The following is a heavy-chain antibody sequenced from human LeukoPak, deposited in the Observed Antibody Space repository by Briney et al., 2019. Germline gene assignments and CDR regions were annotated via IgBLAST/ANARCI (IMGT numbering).Heavy chain of an antibody. CDR1: GGSISRYS. CDR3: ARDLGYYGSGSYFDY. Sequence: SETLSLTCTVSGGSISRYSWSWIRQPPGKGLEWIGYIYYSGSTYYNPSLKSRVTISVDTSKNQFSLKLSSVTAADTAVYYCARDLGYYGSGSYFDYWGQGTLVTVSS. CDR2: IYYSGST. J-gene: IGHJ4*02. V-gene: IGHV4-30-4*08. D-gene: IGHD3-10*01.